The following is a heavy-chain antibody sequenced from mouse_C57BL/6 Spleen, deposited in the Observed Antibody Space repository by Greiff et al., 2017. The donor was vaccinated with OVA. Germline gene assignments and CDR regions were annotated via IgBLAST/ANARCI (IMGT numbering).Heavy chain of an antibody. J-gene: IGHJ2*01. CDR2: IYPGDGDT. V-gene: IGHV1-80*01. CDR3: ARGGVYDGYYGYFDY. D-gene: IGHD2-3*01. CDR1: GYAFSSYW. Sequence: VMLVESGAELVKPGASVKISCKASGYAFSSYWMNWVKQRPGKGLEWIGQIYPGDGDTNYNGKFKGKATLTADKSSSTAYMQLSSLTSEDSAVYFCARGGVYDGYYGYFDYWGQGTTLTVSS.